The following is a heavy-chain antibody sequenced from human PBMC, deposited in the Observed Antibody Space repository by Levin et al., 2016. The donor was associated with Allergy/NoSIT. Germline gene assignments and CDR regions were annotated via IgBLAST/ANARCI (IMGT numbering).Heavy chain of an antibody. Sequence: ASVKVSCKASGYTFTGYYMHWVRQAPGQGLEWMGWINPNSGGTNYAQKFQGWVTMTRDTSISTAYMELSRLRSDDTAVYYCAREDSSGYSGMDVWGQGTTVTVSS. D-gene: IGHD3-22*01. CDR3: AREDSSGYSGMDV. V-gene: IGHV1-2*04. CDR2: INPNSGGT. J-gene: IGHJ6*02. CDR1: GYTFTGYY.